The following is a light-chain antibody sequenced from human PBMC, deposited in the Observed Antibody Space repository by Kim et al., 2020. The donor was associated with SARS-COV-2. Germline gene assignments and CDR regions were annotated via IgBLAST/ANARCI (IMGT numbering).Light chain of an antibody. CDR3: KSRDSSGNHLV. V-gene: IGLV3-19*01. Sequence: ALGQTVRITGQGDSLRIYYASWYQQKPGQAPVLVINAKDNRPSGIPDRFSGSTSGNTASLTITGAQAEDEADYYCKSRDSSGNHLVFGGGTKLSVL. J-gene: IGLJ3*02. CDR1: SLRIYY. CDR2: AKD.